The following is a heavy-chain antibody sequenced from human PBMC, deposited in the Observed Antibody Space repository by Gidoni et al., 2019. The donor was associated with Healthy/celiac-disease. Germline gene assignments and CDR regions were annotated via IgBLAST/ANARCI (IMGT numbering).Heavy chain of an antibody. CDR1: GFTFSNAW. J-gene: IGHJ6*03. CDR2: IKSKTDGGTT. CDR3: TTSGWYYYYYYYMDV. Sequence: EVQLVASGGGLVKPGGSLRLYCAASGFTFSNAWMSWVRQAPGKGLEWVGRIKSKTDGGTTDYAAPVKGRFTISRDDSKNTLYLQMNSLKTEDTAVYYCTTSGWYYYYYYYMDVWGKGTTVTVSS. V-gene: IGHV3-15*01. D-gene: IGHD6-19*01.